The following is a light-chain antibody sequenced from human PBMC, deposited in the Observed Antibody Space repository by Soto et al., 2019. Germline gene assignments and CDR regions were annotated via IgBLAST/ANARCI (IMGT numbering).Light chain of an antibody. J-gene: IGLJ1*01. CDR3: SSYTSSSTPYV. CDR2: DVT. V-gene: IGLV2-14*01. Sequence: QSALTQPASVSGSPGQSITISCTGSSRDIGAYDYVSWYQQRPVKAPKLMIFDVTNRPSGVSDRFSGSKSGNTASLTISGLQTEDEADYYCSSYTSSSTPYVFGTGTKLTVL. CDR1: SRDIGAYDY.